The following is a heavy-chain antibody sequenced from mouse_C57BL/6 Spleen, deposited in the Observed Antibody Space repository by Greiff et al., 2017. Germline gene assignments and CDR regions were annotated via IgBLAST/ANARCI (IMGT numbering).Heavy chain of an antibody. CDR1: GFTFSDYG. Sequence: DVMLVESGGGLVKPGGSLKLSCAASGFTFSDYGMHWVRQAPGTGLEWVAYISSGNGTINYADTVKGQVTISRDNAKNTLFLQITSLRSEDTALYYCAKNYVDYVDYWGKGTTLTVSS. CDR3: AKNYVDYVDY. CDR2: ISSGNGTI. J-gene: IGHJ2*01. D-gene: IGHD1-1*02. V-gene: IGHV5-17*01.